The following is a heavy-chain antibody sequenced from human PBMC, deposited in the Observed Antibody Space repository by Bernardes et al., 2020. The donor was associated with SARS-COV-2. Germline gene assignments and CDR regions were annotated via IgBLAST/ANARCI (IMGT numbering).Heavy chain of an antibody. CDR3: ARDVGGTDWRFGFDV. D-gene: IGHD3-9*01. Sequence: GGSLRLSCVASGFTFSNYRLSWFRQAPGKGLEWVSSISGAGIYIYYGDSVRGRFTTSRDNPRTSVFLQMESLRAEDTAVYYCARDVGGTDWRFGFDVWGPGTTVHVSS. V-gene: IGHV3-21*06. CDR2: ISGAGIYI. CDR1: GFTFSNYR. J-gene: IGHJ3*01.